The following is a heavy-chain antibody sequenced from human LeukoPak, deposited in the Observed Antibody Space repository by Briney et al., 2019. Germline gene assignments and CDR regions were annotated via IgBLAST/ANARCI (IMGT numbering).Heavy chain of an antibody. J-gene: IGHJ1*01. V-gene: IGHV4-59*12. CDR3: ARDYGIAAAGISGAEYFQH. Sequence: PSETQTLTCTVSGGSISSYYWSWIRQPPGKGLEWIRYIYYSGSTNYNPSLKSRVTISVDRSKNQFSLKLTSLTAADTAVYYCARDYGIAAAGISGAEYFQHWGQGTLVTVSS. D-gene: IGHD6-13*01. CDR1: GGSISSYY. CDR2: IYYSGST.